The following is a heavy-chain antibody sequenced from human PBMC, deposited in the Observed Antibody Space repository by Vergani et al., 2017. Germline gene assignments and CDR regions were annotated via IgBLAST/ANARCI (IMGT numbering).Heavy chain of an antibody. CDR3: ARVLNGFWRLSYYYYMDV. D-gene: IGHD3-3*01. V-gene: IGHV1-8*02. CDR1: GYTFTGYY. J-gene: IGHJ6*03. Sequence: QVQLVQSGAEVKKPGASVKVSCKASGYTFTGYYMHWVRQAPGQGLEWMGWINPNSGNTGYAQKFQGRVTMTRNTSISTAYMELSSLRSEDTAVYYCARVLNGFWRLSYYYYMDVWGKGTTVTVSS. CDR2: INPNSGNT.